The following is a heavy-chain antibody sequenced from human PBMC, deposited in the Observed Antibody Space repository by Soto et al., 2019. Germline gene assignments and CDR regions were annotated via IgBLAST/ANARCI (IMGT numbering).Heavy chain of an antibody. V-gene: IGHV4-59*01. J-gene: IGHJ4*02. CDR2: MYNTGST. CDR1: GGSISGYY. D-gene: IGHD1-26*01. Sequence: SETLSLTCTVSGGSISGYYWSWIRQPPGKGLEWIGYMYNTGSTVYNPSFKSRVTISVDTSKNQFSLKLNSVTAADTAVYYCARGGATYSHPFDYWGQGTLVTVSS. CDR3: ARGGATYSHPFDY.